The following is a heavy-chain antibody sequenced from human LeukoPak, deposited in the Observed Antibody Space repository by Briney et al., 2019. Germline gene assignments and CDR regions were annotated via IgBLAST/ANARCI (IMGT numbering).Heavy chain of an antibody. Sequence: ASVKVSCKASGYTFSSYGISWVRQAPGQGLEWMGWINAYNGNTNYAQNFQGRVTMTTDTSTSTAYMELRSLRSDDTAVYYCARDCSAGSCYSYIWGQGTLVTVSS. CDR2: INAYNGNT. V-gene: IGHV1-18*01. CDR1: GYTFSSYG. CDR3: ARDCSAGSCYSYI. D-gene: IGHD2-15*01. J-gene: IGHJ4*02.